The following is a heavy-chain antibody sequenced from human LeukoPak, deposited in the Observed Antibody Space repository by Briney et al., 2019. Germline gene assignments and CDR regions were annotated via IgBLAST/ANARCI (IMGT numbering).Heavy chain of an antibody. Sequence: GGSLRLSCAASGFTFDDYGMSWVRQAPGMGLEWVSGINWNGGSTGYADSVKGRFTISRDNAKNSLYLQMNSLRAEDTALDYCARVDGYCSGGSCYGNYYYYYMDVWGKGTTVTVSS. CDR2: INWNGGST. D-gene: IGHD2-15*01. V-gene: IGHV3-20*04. CDR1: GFTFDDYG. J-gene: IGHJ6*03. CDR3: ARVDGYCSGGSCYGNYYYYYMDV.